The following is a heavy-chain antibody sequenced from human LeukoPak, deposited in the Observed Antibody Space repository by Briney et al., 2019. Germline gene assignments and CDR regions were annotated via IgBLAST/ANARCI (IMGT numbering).Heavy chain of an antibody. V-gene: IGHV3-48*03. CDR3: TKWSGYGDS. J-gene: IGHJ4*02. D-gene: IGHD5-12*01. Sequence: GGSLRLSCAASGFTFSSYEMNWVRQAPGKGLEWLSYISSTGTNIYYADSVKGRFTISRDNSKNTVDLQMNSLRAEDTAVYYCTKWSGYGDSWGQGTLVTVSS. CDR2: ISSTGTNI. CDR1: GFTFSSYE.